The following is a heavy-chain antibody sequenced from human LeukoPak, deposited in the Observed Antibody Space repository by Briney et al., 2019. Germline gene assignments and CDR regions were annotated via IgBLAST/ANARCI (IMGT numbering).Heavy chain of an antibody. J-gene: IGHJ4*02. Sequence: GGSLRLSCAASGFTFSSYSMNWVRQAPGKGLEWVSYISSSGSTIYYADSVKGRFTISRDNAKNSLYLQMNSLRAEDTAVYYCARSRAIPYFDYWGQGTLVTVSS. D-gene: IGHD2-2*02. V-gene: IGHV3-48*04. CDR2: ISSSGSTI. CDR3: ARSRAIPYFDY. CDR1: GFTFSSYS.